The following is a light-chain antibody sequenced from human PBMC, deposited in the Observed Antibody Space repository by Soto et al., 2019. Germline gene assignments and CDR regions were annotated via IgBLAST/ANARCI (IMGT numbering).Light chain of an antibody. J-gene: IGKJ2*01. V-gene: IGKV3-11*01. CDR1: ESVGSY. Sequence: EIVLTQSPATLSLSPGERATLSCRASESVGSYLAGYQHKPGQAPRLLICDASNRATGIPARFSGSGSGTDLPLTIRSIKPEDFAAYYCQQRSNWPPYTFGQGTKLEIK. CDR3: QQRSNWPPYT. CDR2: DAS.